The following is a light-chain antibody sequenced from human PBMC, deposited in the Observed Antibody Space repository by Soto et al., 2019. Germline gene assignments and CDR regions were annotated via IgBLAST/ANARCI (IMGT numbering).Light chain of an antibody. CDR2: DAS. V-gene: IGKV3-11*01. Sequence: EIFLTQSPDTLSLSPGERATLTCRASQSVTNYIAWYHQRPGQPPRLLIYDASNRATGVPARFSGTRSETDFTLTISDVEPADSGLHYCQQRLNWPPGFGQGTKVEIK. J-gene: IGKJ1*01. CDR3: QQRLNWPPG. CDR1: QSVTNY.